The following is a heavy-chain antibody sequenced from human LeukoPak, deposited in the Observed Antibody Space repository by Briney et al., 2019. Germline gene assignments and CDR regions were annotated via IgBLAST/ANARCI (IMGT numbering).Heavy chain of an antibody. V-gene: IGHV1-69*05. J-gene: IGHJ4*02. CDR3: ASDCSSTSCSSFYY. D-gene: IGHD2-2*01. CDR1: GGTFSSYA. CDR2: IIPIFGTA. Sequence: GASVKVSCKASGGTFSSYAISWVRQAPGQGLEWMGGIIPIFGTANYAQKFQGRVTITTDESTSTAYMELSSLRPEDTAVYYCASDCSSTSCSSFYYWGQGTLVTVSS.